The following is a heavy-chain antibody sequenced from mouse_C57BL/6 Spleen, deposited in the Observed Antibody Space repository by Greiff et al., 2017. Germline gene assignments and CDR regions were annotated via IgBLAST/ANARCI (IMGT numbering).Heavy chain of an antibody. CDR2: ISSGSGTI. D-gene: IGHD1-1*01. CDR1: GFTFSDYG. J-gene: IGHJ1*03. Sequence: EVQLVESGGGLVKPGGSLKISCAASGFTFSDYGMPWVRQAPEKGLEWVAYISSGSGTIYYADTVKGRFTISRDNAKNTLFLQMTSLRSEDTAMYYCARIYGTGSFDVWGTGTTVTGSS. CDR3: ARIYGTGSFDV. V-gene: IGHV5-17*01.